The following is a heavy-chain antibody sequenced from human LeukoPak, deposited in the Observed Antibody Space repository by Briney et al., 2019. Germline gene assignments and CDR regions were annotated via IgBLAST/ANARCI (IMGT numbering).Heavy chain of an antibody. CDR1: GFTFSGNS. J-gene: IGHJ4*02. CDR2: ISASSTII. CDR3: TTSRHSSSWYYNDY. D-gene: IGHD6-13*01. V-gene: IGHV3-48*01. Sequence: GGSLRLSCVGSGFTFSGNSMNWVRQAPGRGLEWVSHISASSTIIHYADSVKGRVTISRANAKNSVFLQMNRLRVKDTAVYYCTTSRHSSSWYYNDYWGQGILVTVS.